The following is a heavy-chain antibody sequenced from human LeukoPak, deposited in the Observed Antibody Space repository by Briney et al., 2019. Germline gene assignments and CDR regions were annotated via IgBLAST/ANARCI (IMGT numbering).Heavy chain of an antibody. CDR3: AKGGRLRYFDDRVGYYGMDV. Sequence: PGGSLRLSCAASGFPFNEYAMNWVRQAPGKGLEWVSAISGSGGSTYYADSVKGRFTISRDNSRNTLYLQMNSLRAEDTAVYYCAKGGRLRYFDDRVGYYGMDVWGQGTTVTVSS. D-gene: IGHD3-9*01. J-gene: IGHJ6*02. V-gene: IGHV3-23*01. CDR2: ISGSGGST. CDR1: GFPFNEYA.